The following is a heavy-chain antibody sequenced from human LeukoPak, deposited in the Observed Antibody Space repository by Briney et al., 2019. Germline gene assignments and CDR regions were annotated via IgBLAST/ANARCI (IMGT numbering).Heavy chain of an antibody. CDR2: ISAYNGNT. Sequence: GASVKVSCKASGYTFTSYGIGWVRQAPGQGLEWMGWISAYNGNTNYAQKLQGRVTMTTDTSTSTAYVELRSLRSDDTAAYCCARASSSYTRYYYYYYMDVWGKGTTVTISS. J-gene: IGHJ6*03. V-gene: IGHV1-18*01. D-gene: IGHD6-13*01. CDR3: ARASSSYTRYYYYYYMDV. CDR1: GYTFTSYG.